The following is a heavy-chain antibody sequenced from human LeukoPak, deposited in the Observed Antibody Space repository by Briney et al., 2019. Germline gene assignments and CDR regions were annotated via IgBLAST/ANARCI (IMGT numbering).Heavy chain of an antibody. CDR1: GGSISSSSYY. Sequence: SETLSLTCTVSGGSISSSSYYWGWIRQPPGKGLEWIVSIYYSGSTYYNPSLKSRVTISVDTSKNQFSLKLSSVTAADTAVYYCARLSSSSLAWLDYWGQGTLVPVSS. CDR2: IYYSGST. J-gene: IGHJ4*02. V-gene: IGHV4-39*01. CDR3: ARLSSSSLAWLDY. D-gene: IGHD6-13*01.